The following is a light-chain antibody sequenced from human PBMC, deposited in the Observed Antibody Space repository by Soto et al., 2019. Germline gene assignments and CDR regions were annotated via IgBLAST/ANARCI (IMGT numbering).Light chain of an antibody. V-gene: IGLV2-18*02. J-gene: IGLJ1*01. Sequence: QSVLTQPPSVSGSPGQSVTISCTGTXSDVGSYNRVSWYQQPPGTAPKLMIYEVSNRPSGVPDRFSGSKSGNTASLTISGLQPEDEADYYCNSYTSSNTYVFGTGTKVTVL. CDR3: NSYTSSNTYV. CDR2: EVS. CDR1: XSDVGSYNR.